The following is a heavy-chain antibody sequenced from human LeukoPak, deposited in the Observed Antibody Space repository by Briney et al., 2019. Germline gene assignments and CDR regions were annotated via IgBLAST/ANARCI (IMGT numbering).Heavy chain of an antibody. CDR1: GFTFTSSA. CDR2: IVVGSGNT. V-gene: IGHV1-58*01. Sequence: GASVKVSCTASGFTFTSSAVQWVRQARGQRLEWIGWIVVGSGNTNYAQKFQERVTITRDMSTSTAYMELSSLRSEDTAVYYCAADRTGSTRWYFDYWGQGTLVTVSS. J-gene: IGHJ4*02. CDR3: AADRTGSTRWYFDY. D-gene: IGHD4-23*01.